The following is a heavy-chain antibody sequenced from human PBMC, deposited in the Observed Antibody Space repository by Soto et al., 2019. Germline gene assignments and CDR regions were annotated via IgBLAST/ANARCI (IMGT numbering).Heavy chain of an antibody. CDR3: ARGLWDYGSGSYSGGMDV. J-gene: IGHJ6*02. V-gene: IGHV3-74*01. D-gene: IGHD3-10*01. CDR1: GFTFSSYW. CDR2: INSDGSST. Sequence: EVQLVESGGGLVQPGGSLRLSCAASGFTFSSYWMHWVRQAPGKGLVWVSRINSDGSSTSYADSVKGRFTISRDNAKNKLYLQMNSLRGEDTSVYYCARGLWDYGSGSYSGGMDVWGQGTTVTVSS.